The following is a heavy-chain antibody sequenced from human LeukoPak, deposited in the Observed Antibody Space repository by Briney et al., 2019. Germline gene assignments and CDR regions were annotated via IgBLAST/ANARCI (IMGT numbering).Heavy chain of an antibody. CDR3: ASEDSSGKTLDY. J-gene: IGHJ4*02. V-gene: IGHV3-48*03. D-gene: IGHD6-19*01. CDR1: GFTFSSYE. CDR2: ISSSGSTI. Sequence: GGSLRLSCAASGFTFSSYEMNWVRQAPGKGLEWVSYISSSGSTIYYADSVKGRFTISRDNAKNSLDLQMNSLRAEDTAVYYSASEDSSGKTLDYWGQGTLVTVSS.